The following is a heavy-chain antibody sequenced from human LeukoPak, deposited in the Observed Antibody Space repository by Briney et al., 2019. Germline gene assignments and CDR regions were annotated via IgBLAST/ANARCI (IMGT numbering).Heavy chain of an antibody. CDR3: ASSFWSGYYQVDY. J-gene: IGHJ4*02. CDR1: GGTFSSYA. CDR2: IIPIFGTA. D-gene: IGHD3-3*01. Sequence: ASVKVSCKASGGTFSSYAISWVRQAPGQGLEWMGGIIPIFGTANYAQKFQGRVTITADESTSTAYMELSSLRSEDTAVYYCASSFWSGYYQVDYWGQGTLVTVSS. V-gene: IGHV1-69*13.